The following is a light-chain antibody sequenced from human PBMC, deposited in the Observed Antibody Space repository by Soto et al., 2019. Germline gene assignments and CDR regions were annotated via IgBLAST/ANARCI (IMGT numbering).Light chain of an antibody. J-gene: IGKJ4*01. CDR3: QQASAFPVT. Sequence: LFNKSPSFVSAALGITLTLTCRASQGIGSWLAWYHQIPCKAPKLLIYSPASLQSGTPSRFTGRGSGSAFTLTITNLQPEDVGVYHCQQASAFPVTFGVGTNLDVK. V-gene: IGKV1-12*01. CDR2: SPA. CDR1: QGIGSW.